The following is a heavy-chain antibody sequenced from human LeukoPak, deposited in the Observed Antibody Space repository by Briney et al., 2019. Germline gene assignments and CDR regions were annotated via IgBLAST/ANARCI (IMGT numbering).Heavy chain of an antibody. D-gene: IGHD6-13*01. Sequence: PGGSLRLSCAASGFTFSSYGMHWVRQAPGKGLEWVAFIRYDGSNKYYADSVKGRFTISRDNSKNTLYLQMNSLRAEDTVVYYCAKVGGFYSSSWYNWFDPWGQGTLVTVSS. CDR2: IRYDGSNK. CDR3: AKVGGFYSSSWYNWFDP. V-gene: IGHV3-30*02. CDR1: GFTFSSYG. J-gene: IGHJ5*02.